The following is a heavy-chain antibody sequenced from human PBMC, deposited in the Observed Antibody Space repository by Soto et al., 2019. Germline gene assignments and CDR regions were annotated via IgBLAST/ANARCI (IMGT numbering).Heavy chain of an antibody. D-gene: IGHD3-3*01. V-gene: IGHV4-39*01. J-gene: IGHJ5*02. Sequence: KPSETLSLTCTVSGGSISSSSYYWGWIRQPPGKGLEWIGSIYYSGSTYYNPSLKSRVTISVDTSKNQFSLKLSSVTAADTAVYYCARQQSITILAVVIITVLAPGGWFDTWGQGTLVTVSS. CDR2: IYYSGST. CDR1: GGSISSSSYY. CDR3: ARQQSITILAVVIITVLAPGGWFDT.